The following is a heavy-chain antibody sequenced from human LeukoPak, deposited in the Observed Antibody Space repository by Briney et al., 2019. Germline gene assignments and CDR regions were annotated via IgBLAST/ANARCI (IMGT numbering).Heavy chain of an antibody. CDR1: GCTFSSYG. J-gene: IGHJ4*02. D-gene: IGHD3-10*01. CDR2: ISSDGSNA. Sequence: GGSLRLSCAASGCTFSSYGMHWVRQAPGKGLEWVAVISSDGSNAYYADSVKGRFTMSRDNSKNTLFVQMNSLRAEDTAVYSCAKVLSGRKGPFDYWGQGTLVTVSS. V-gene: IGHV3-30*18. CDR3: AKVLSGRKGPFDY.